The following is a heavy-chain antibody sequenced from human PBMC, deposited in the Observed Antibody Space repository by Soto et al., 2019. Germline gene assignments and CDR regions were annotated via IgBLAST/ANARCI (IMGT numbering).Heavy chain of an antibody. V-gene: IGHV3-23*01. J-gene: IGHJ4*02. CDR1: GFTFSSYA. CDR3: ASRPHIVVVPADPFDY. Sequence: LRLSCAASGFTFSSYAMSWVRQAPGKGLEWVSAISGSGGSTYYADSVKGRFTISRDNSKNTLYLQMNSLRAEDTAVYYCASRPHIVVVPADPFDYWGQGTLVTVSS. D-gene: IGHD2-2*01. CDR2: ISGSGGST.